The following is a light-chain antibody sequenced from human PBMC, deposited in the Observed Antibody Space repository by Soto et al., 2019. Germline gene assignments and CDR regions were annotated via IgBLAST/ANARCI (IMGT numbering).Light chain of an antibody. CDR2: LGD. J-gene: IGLJ1*01. V-gene: IGLV1-47*02. CDR3: AAWDNNLNAYV. Sequence: QSVLTQPPSASSTPGQTVTISCSGSTSNIGTFYVYWYQHLPGTAPKLLIYLGDQRASGVSDRFSGSKSGTSASLAINGLRSDVGADYYWAAWDNNLNAYVFGRGTKVTVL. CDR1: TSNIGTFY.